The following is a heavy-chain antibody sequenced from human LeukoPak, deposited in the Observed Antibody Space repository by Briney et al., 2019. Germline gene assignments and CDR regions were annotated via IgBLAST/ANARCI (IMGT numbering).Heavy chain of an antibody. CDR2: INHSGSN. Sequence: SETLSLTCAVYGGSFSGYYWRWIRQPPGKGLDWIEEINHSGSNNYHPSIKKRVTISVNTSKKQLSLNLTAVTAADTAGYYLSGLYIGGYSRSTHYNWFHPWAQRTRVSVFS. CDR1: GGSFSGYY. V-gene: IGHV4-34*01. J-gene: IGHJ5*02. D-gene: IGHD6-13*01. CDR3: SGLYIGGYSRSTHYNWFHP.